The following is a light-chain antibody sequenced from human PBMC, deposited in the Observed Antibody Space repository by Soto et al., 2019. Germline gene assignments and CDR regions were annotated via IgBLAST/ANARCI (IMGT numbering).Light chain of an antibody. J-gene: IGLJ3*02. CDR1: RSNIGNNY. CDR3: GTWDSSLSAKV. V-gene: IGLV1-51*01. CDR2: DNN. Sequence: QSVLTQPPSVSAAPGQKITISCSGSRSNIGNNYVSWYQQLPGTAPKLLIYDNNKRPSGIPDRFSGSKSGTSATLGITGLQTGDEADYYCGTWDSSLSAKVFGGRTKLTVL.